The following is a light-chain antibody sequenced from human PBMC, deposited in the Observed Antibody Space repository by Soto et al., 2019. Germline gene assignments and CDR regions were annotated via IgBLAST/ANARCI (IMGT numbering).Light chain of an antibody. CDR3: SSYTSSSIF. Sequence: QSVLTQPASVSGSPGQSITISCTGTSSDVGGYNYVSWYQQHPGKAPKLMIYDVSNRPSGVSNRFSGSKSGSTASLTISGLQAEDEADYYCSSYTSSSIFFGTGTKLTVL. J-gene: IGLJ1*01. CDR2: DVS. CDR1: SSDVGGYNY. V-gene: IGLV2-14*01.